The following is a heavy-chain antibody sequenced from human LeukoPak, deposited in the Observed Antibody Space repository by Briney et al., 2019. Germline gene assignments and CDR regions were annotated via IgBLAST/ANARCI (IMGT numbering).Heavy chain of an antibody. CDR2: IYAGDSET. D-gene: IGHD6-13*01. CDR3: ARGSLVAAVTNWFDP. V-gene: IGHV5-51*01. Sequence: GESLKISCKGSGYSFPNYWIGWVRQMPGKGLEWMGIIYAGDSETRYSPSFQGQVTLSVDKSISTAYLQWSSLKASDTAMYYCARGSLVAAVTNWFDPWGQGTLVTVSS. CDR1: GYSFPNYW. J-gene: IGHJ5*02.